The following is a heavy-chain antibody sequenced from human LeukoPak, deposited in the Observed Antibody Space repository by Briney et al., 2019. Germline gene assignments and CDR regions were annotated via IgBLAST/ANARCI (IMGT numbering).Heavy chain of an antibody. CDR3: ARDCGASGCDY. V-gene: IGHV3-74*01. CDR2: ISDDGSST. Sequence: PGGSLRLSCAASGFTFSSYWMHWVRQAPGKGLVWVSRISDDGSSTTNANPVKGRFTISRDNAKNTVYLQMNSLGVEDTAVYYCARDCGASGCDYWGQGTLVTVSS. J-gene: IGHJ4*02. D-gene: IGHD5-12*01. CDR1: GFTFSSYW.